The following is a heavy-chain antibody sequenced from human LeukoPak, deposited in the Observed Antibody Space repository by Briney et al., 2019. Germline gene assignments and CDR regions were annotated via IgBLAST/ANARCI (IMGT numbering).Heavy chain of an antibody. CDR2: INDGGST. CDR3: ARGLPADILGDFDY. D-gene: IGHD2-2*01. V-gene: IGHV4-34*01. Sequence: SETLSLTCAVYGGSFSGYYWTWFRQPPGKGLEWIGEINDGGSTYYNPSLKSRVTMSVDTSKNQFSLKLSSVTAADTAIYYCARGLPADILGDFDYWGQGTLVTVSS. CDR1: GGSFSGYY. J-gene: IGHJ4*02.